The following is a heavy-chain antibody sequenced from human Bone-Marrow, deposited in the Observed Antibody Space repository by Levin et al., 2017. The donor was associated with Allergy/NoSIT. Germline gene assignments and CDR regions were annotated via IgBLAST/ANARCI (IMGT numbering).Heavy chain of an antibody. CDR1: GFTFSSYS. D-gene: IGHD3-3*01. V-gene: IGHV3-21*01. CDR2: IRSDSGNI. CDR3: AKDVSGYYSGHYFYMDV. Sequence: AGESLKISCAASGFTFSSYSMNWVRQAPGKGLEWVSSIRSDSGNIHYADSVKGRFTISRDNAKNSLWLQMNSLRAEDTAVYYCAKDVSGYYSGHYFYMDVWGKGTTVIVSS. J-gene: IGHJ6*03.